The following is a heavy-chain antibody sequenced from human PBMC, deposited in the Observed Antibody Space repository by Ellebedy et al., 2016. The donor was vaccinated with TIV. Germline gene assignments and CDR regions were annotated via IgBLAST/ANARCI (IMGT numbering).Heavy chain of an antibody. V-gene: IGHV3-15*01. CDR3: TLDSAIAAATQDY. CDR1: GFTFSSYW. CDR2: IKGKADGGTT. J-gene: IGHJ4*02. Sequence: PGGSLRLSCAASGFTFSSYWMHWVRQAPGKGLEWVGRIKGKADGGTTDYAAPVKGRFTISSDDSKNTLYLQMNSLKSEDTAVFYCTLDSAIAAATQDYWGQGTLVTVSS. D-gene: IGHD6-13*01.